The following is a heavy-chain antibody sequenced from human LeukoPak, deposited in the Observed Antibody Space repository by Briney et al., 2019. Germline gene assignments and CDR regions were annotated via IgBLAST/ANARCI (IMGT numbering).Heavy chain of an antibody. CDR1: GGSISSGSYY. J-gene: IGHJ6*03. D-gene: IGHD5-12*01. Sequence: TSETLSLTCTVSGGSISSGSYYWSWIRQPAGKGLEWIGRIYTSGSTNYNPSLKSRVTISVDTSKNQFSLKLSSVTAADTAVYYCARSGYDSVYYYYYMDVWGKGTTVTVSS. CDR2: IYTSGST. V-gene: IGHV4-61*02. CDR3: ARSGYDSVYYYYYMDV.